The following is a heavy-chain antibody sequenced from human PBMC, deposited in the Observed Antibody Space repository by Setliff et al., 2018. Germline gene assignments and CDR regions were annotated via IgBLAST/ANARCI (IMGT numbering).Heavy chain of an antibody. CDR2: FDPEDGET. CDR1: GYTLTELS. D-gene: IGHD5-18*01. V-gene: IGHV1-24*01. J-gene: IGHJ6*03. CDR3: ATGSPDSYGLGYYYYYYMDV. Sequence: GPSVKVSCKVSGYTLTELSMHWVRQAPGKGLEWMGGFDPEDGETIYAQKFQGRVTMTEDTSTDTAYMELSSLRSEDTAVYYCATGSPDSYGLGYYYYYYMDVWGKGTTVTVSS.